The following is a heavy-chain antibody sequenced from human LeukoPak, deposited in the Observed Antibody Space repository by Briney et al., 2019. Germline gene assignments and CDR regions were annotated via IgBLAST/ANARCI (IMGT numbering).Heavy chain of an antibody. CDR2: IYSGGNT. Sequence: AGGSLRLSCAASGFTVSSNYMSWVRQAPGKGLEWVSVIYSGGNTYYADSVKGRLTISRDNSKNTVSLQMNSLRDEDTAVYFCAVSRIVGAVDVFDMWGQGTMVTVSS. V-gene: IGHV3-66*01. CDR1: GFTVSSNY. CDR3: AVSRIVGAVDVFDM. D-gene: IGHD1-26*01. J-gene: IGHJ3*02.